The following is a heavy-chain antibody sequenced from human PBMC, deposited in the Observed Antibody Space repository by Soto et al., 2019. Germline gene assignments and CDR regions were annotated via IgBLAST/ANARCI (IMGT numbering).Heavy chain of an antibody. J-gene: IGHJ6*02. CDR3: AKRYSSAWEAGMDV. V-gene: IGHV3-23*01. CDR2: IGGAGNDI. CDR1: GFAFSNFH. D-gene: IGHD6-19*01. Sequence: EMQVLESGGGLVQPGGSRRLSCAASGFAFSNFHMNWVRQAPGKGLQWVSTIGGAGNDIHYADSVKGRFTVSRDNSKNTLLLQMDGLRDDDTAIYYCAKRYSSAWEAGMDVWGRGTTVTVSS.